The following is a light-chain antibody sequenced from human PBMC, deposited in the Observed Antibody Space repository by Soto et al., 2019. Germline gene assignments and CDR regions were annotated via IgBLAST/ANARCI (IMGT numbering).Light chain of an antibody. V-gene: IGLV2-23*03. Sequence: HSVLTQPASVSGSPGQSITISCTGTSSDVGSYNLVSWYQQHPGKAPKLMIYEGSKRPSGVSHRFSGSKSGNTASLTISGLQAEDEADYYCCSYAGSSTFAYVFGTGTKVTVL. CDR1: SSDVGSYNL. J-gene: IGLJ1*01. CDR3: CSYAGSSTFAYV. CDR2: EGS.